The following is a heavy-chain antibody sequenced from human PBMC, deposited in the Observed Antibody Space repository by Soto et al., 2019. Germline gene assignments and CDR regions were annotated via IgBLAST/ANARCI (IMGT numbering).Heavy chain of an antibody. CDR3: ARSEVRYFDWFSAFMDV. V-gene: IGHV1-46*01. Sequence: ASVKVSCKAPGYTFTSYYMHWVRQAPGQGLEWMGIINPSGGSTSYAQKFQGRVTMTRDTSTSTVYMELSSLRSEDTAVYYCARSEVRYFDWFSAFMDVWGQGTTVTVSS. D-gene: IGHD3-9*01. J-gene: IGHJ6*02. CDR2: INPSGGST. CDR1: GYTFTSYY.